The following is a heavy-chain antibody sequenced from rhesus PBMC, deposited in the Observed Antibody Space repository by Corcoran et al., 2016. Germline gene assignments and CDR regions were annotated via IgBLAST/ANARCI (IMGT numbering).Heavy chain of an antibody. CDR3: ARDRPTYVSSAPYYFDF. J-gene: IGHJ4*01. D-gene: IGHD2-39*01. CDR1: GFISRDYY. Sequence: EVQLGESGGGLAKPGGYLRLACASSGFISRDYYMAWVRQGQGKGREWVSSSRQGAGTTGYADSVKDRCLISRENSKNTLYLKMNSLRPEDTAIYYCARDRPTYVSSAPYYFDFWGHGVLVTVSS. V-gene: IGHV3-178*01. CDR2: SRQGAGTT.